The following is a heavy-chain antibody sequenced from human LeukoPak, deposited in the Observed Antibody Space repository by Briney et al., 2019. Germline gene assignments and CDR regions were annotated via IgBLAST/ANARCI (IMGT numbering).Heavy chain of an antibody. D-gene: IGHD3-22*01. CDR3: ARVIISTMNYDY. J-gene: IGHJ4*02. Sequence: GASVKVSCKASGGTFSSYAISWVRQAPGQGLEWMGGIIPIFGTANYAQKFQGRVTITADKSTSTAYMELSSLRSEDTAVYYCARVIISTMNYDYWGQGTLVTVSS. CDR1: GGTFSSYA. V-gene: IGHV1-69*06. CDR2: IIPIFGTA.